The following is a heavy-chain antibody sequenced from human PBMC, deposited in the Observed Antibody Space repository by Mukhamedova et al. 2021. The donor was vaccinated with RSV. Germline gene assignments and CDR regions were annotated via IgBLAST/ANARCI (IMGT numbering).Heavy chain of an antibody. CDR2: IYYSGST. J-gene: IGHJ4*02. CDR3: ARGLKGQLAIGY. V-gene: IGHV4-30-4*08. D-gene: IGHD6-6*01. Sequence: SWIRQPPGKGLEWIGYIYYSGSTYYNPSLKSRVTISVDTSKNQFSLKLSSVTAADTAVYYCARGLKGQLAIGYWGQGTLVTVSS.